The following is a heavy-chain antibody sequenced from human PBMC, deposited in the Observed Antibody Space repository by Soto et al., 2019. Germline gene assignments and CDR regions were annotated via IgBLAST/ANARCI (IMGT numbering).Heavy chain of an antibody. J-gene: IGHJ4*02. CDR3: ARPHYDSNTFYYFFDY. CDR1: GGSFRGFY. Sequence: SETLSLTCAVSGGSFRGFYWTWIRQSPGKGLEWLGDINHVGITNYNPSLKSRVSIPVDTSKSQFSLKLSSVTAADTAVYYCARPHYDSNTFYYFFDYWGQGTLVTVSS. D-gene: IGHD3-22*01. V-gene: IGHV4-34*01. CDR2: INHVGIT.